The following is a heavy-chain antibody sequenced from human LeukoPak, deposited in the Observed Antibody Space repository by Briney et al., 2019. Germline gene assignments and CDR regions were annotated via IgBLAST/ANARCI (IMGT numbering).Heavy chain of an antibody. CDR3: AAGTGYSDFDY. CDR2: IKSKTDGGTI. D-gene: IGHD3-9*01. V-gene: IGHV3-15*01. CDR1: GFTFSNAW. J-gene: IGHJ4*02. Sequence: GGSLRLSCAASGFTFSNAWMSWVRQAPGKGLEWVGRIKSKTDGGTIDYAAPVKGRFTISRDDSKNTLYLQMNSLEIEDTAVYHCAAGTGYSDFDYWGQGTLVTVSS.